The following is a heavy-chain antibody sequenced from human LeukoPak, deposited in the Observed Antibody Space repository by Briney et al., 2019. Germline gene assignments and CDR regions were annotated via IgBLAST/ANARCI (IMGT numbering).Heavy chain of an antibody. D-gene: IGHD2-15*01. Sequence: SGPALVKPTQTLTLTCTFSGFSLSTPEMCVTWILLPPGKALEWLARIDWDDDKFYSPSLRTRLTISKDTPKNQVVLRMTNMDPVDTGTYYCARMTPDSPSFDYWGQGALITVSS. V-gene: IGHV2-70*17. J-gene: IGHJ4*02. CDR2: IDWDDDK. CDR3: ARMTPDSPSFDY. CDR1: GFSLSTPEMC.